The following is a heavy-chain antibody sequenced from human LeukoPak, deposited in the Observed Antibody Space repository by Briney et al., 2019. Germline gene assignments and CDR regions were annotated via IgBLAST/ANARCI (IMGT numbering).Heavy chain of an antibody. CDR2: IRGDASRL. J-gene: IGHJ3*02. D-gene: IGHD6-19*01. V-gene: IGHV3-7*01. CDR3: ARDRNYCSSDRCYDVFDI. Sequence: PGGSLRLSCVASGFSIGPFWMTWVHQAPGKGLEWVANIRGDASRLYYVDSVKGRFTISRDNAKNSLYLQMSNLRAEDTSVYYCARDRNYCSSDRCYDVFDIWGQGTMVTVSS. CDR1: GFSIGPFW.